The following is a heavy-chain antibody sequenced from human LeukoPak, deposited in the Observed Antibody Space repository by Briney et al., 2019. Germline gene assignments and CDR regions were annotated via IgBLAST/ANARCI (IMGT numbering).Heavy chain of an antibody. CDR1: GFTFSSYA. CDR3: ARTRYDFWSSPTDY. D-gene: IGHD3-3*01. V-gene: IGHV3-30-3*01. Sequence: PGGSLRLSCAASGFTFSSYAMHWVRPAPGKGLEWVAVISYDGSNKYYADSVKGRFTISRDNSKNTLYLQMNSLRAEDTAVYYCARTRYDFWSSPTDYWGQGTLVTVSS. J-gene: IGHJ4*02. CDR2: ISYDGSNK.